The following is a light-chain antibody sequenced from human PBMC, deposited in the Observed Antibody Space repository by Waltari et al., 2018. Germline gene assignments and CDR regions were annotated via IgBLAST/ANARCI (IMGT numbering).Light chain of an antibody. V-gene: IGLV2-11*01. CDR1: SPDVVCNNY. Sequence: QSALTQPRPVSGSLGQSVTISCTETSPDVVCNNYFAWYQHHPGKAPKLIIYDVTKWPSGVPDRFSGSKSGNTASLTISGLAGEDEADYYCCTYTGSAVVFGGGTKLTVL. J-gene: IGLJ2*01. CDR2: DVT. CDR3: CTYTGSAVV.